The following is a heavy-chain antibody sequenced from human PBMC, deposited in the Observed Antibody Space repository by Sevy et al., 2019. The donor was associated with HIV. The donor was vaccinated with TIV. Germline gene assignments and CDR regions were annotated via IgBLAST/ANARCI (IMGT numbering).Heavy chain of an antibody. J-gene: IGHJ3*02. V-gene: IGHV3-30*18. CDR2: ISYDGSNK. D-gene: IGHD1-7*01. CDR3: AKVEYNWNYGAFDI. Sequence: GGSLRLSCAASGFTFSSYGMRWVRQAPGKGLEWVAVISYDGSNKYYADSVKGRFTISRDNSKNTLYLQMNSLRAEDTAVYYCAKVEYNWNYGAFDIWGQGTMVTVSS. CDR1: GFTFSSYG.